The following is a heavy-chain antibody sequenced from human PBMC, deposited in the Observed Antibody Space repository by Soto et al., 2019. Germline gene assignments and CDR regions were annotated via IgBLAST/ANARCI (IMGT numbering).Heavy chain of an antibody. D-gene: IGHD1-26*01. V-gene: IGHV3-30*02. Sequence: PGGSLRLSCAASGFTFSNYGMHWVRQAPGKGLEWVAVIWYDGSNKYYADSVKGRFTISRDNSENTLYLQMNSLRPEDTAVYYCAKDKSGSYSRDYWGQGTLVTVSS. J-gene: IGHJ4*02. CDR2: IWYDGSNK. CDR1: GFTFSNYG. CDR3: AKDKSGSYSRDY.